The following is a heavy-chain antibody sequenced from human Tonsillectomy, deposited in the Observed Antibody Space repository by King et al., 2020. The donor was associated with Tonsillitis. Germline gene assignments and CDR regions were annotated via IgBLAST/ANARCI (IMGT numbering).Heavy chain of an antibody. CDR3: ARHHNFAADY. Sequence: VQLVESGAEVKKPGESLKISCKASGYSFTNYWIGWVRQMPGEGLEVMGIIYPGDSRTRNNPSFQGQATTSAAKSTSTAYLQWNSLKASDTAIYYCARHHNFAADYWGQGTLVTVSS. D-gene: IGHD1-1*01. V-gene: IGHV5-51*01. J-gene: IGHJ4*02. CDR1: GYSFTNYW. CDR2: IYPGDSRT.